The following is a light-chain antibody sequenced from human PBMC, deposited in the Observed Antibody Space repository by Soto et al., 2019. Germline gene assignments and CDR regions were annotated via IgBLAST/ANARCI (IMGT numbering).Light chain of an antibody. CDR2: GAS. CDR3: QQYGRSLWT. Sequence: EIVLTQSPGTLSLSPGERATLSCRASQSVSSSYLAWYQQKPGQAPRLLIYGASSRATGIPDRFSGSGSGTDLTLTSSRLEPEDFAVYYCQQYGRSLWTFGQGTKVEIK. J-gene: IGKJ1*01. V-gene: IGKV3-20*01. CDR1: QSVSSSY.